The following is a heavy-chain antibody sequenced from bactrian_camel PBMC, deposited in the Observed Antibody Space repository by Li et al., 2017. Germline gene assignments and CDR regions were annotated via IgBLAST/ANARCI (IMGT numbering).Heavy chain of an antibody. CDR3: ALDVLERGCSPTTVFHI. Sequence: VQLVESGGGSVQAGGSLRLSCAASGYTYNRNCMAWFRQAPGKEREGVARIATGSGNTYYADSVKGRFTISHDVAKRTLSLQMSNIESEDTATYYCALDVLERGCSPTTVFHIWGQGTQVTVS. D-gene: IGHD8*01. J-gene: IGHJ4*01. CDR1: GYTYNRNC. V-gene: IGHV3S1*01. CDR2: IATGSGNT.